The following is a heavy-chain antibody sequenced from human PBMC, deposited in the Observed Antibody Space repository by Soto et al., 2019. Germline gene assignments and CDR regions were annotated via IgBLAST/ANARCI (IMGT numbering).Heavy chain of an antibody. CDR3: ARVSPMVTGYYYYYGMDV. D-gene: IGHD5-18*01. J-gene: IGHJ6*02. V-gene: IGHV4-31*03. CDR1: GGSISSGGFY. Sequence: SETLSLTCPVSGGSISSGGFYWSWIRQHPGKGLEWIGYIYYSGSTYYNPSLKSRVTISVDTSKNQFSLKLSSVTAADTAVYYCARVSPMVTGYYYYYGMDVWGQGTTVT. CDR2: IYYSGST.